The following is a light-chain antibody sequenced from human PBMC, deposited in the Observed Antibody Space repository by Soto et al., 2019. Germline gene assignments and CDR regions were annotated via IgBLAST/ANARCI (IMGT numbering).Light chain of an antibody. Sequence: DIQMTQSPSSLSASVGDRVTITCRASQAIHSYLNWYQQKPGKAPNLLIFATSTLQSGFPSRFSGSGSGTDFTLTISSLQPEDFATDYCLQDYNYPLTFGGRTKVEIK. J-gene: IGKJ4*01. V-gene: IGKV1-39*01. CDR3: LQDYNYPLT. CDR2: ATS. CDR1: QAIHSY.